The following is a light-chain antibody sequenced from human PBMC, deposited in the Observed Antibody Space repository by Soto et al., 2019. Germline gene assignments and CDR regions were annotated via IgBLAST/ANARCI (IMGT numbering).Light chain of an antibody. CDR2: DAS. J-gene: IGKJ4*01. Sequence: DIQMTQSPSSLSASGGDRVTITCQASQDISNYLNWYQQKPGKAPKILIYDASVLEAGVPSRFSGGGSGTHFTLTISSLQAEAVATYYCQQFDNLPLTFGGGTKVEIK. CDR3: QQFDNLPLT. V-gene: IGKV1-33*01. CDR1: QDISNY.